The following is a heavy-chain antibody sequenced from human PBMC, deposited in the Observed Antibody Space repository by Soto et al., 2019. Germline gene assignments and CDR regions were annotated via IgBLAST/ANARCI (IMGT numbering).Heavy chain of an antibody. CDR2: IIPIFGTA. Sequence: SVKVTCQASGGTLISYASIWVRQAPGQGLEWMGGIIPIFGTANYAQKFQGRVTITADESTSTAYMELSSPRSEDTAVYYCATDRTPYSSGWYRLMDAWGQGTTVTVSS. V-gene: IGHV1-69*01. CDR1: GGTLISYA. CDR3: ATDRTPYSSGWYRLMDA. D-gene: IGHD6-19*01. J-gene: IGHJ6*02.